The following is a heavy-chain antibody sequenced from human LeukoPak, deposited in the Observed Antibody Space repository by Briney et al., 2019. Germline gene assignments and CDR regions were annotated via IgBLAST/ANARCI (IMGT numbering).Heavy chain of an antibody. Sequence: PGGSLRLSCAASGFTFSTYSMNWVRQAPGKGLEWVSYINPSSTTIYYADSVKGRFTISRDNAKNSLYLQMNSLRAEDTVVYYCGRSSGDVWGQGTTVTVSS. J-gene: IGHJ6*02. V-gene: IGHV3-48*04. CDR1: GFTFSTYS. CDR3: GRSSGDV. CDR2: INPSSTTI.